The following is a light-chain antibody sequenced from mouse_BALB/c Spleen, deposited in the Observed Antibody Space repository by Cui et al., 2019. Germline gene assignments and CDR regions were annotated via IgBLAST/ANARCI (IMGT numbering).Light chain of an antibody. CDR2: HTS. CDR3: QQGNTIPRT. V-gene: IGKV10-96*01. CDR1: KEIRNY. J-gene: IGKJ1*01. Sequence: DIHMTHTTSSISVSLGDREIIRCRGSKEIRNYLNWYQQKPNGTVKLLIYHTSRLDSGVPARFSGSGSGTDYSLTISNMEQEDIATYYCQQGNTIPRTFGGGTKLEIK.